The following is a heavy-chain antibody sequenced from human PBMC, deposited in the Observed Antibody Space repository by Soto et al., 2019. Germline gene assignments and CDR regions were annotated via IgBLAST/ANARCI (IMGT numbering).Heavy chain of an antibody. J-gene: IGHJ4*02. CDR3: ARDSGSFRDSSGYIFDY. Sequence: GGSLRLSCAASGFTFSSYAMHWVRQAPGKGLEWVAVISYDGSNKYYADSVKGRFTISRDNSKNTLYLQMNSLRAEDTAVYYCARDSGSFRDSSGYIFDYWGQGTLVTVSS. D-gene: IGHD3-22*01. V-gene: IGHV3-30-3*01. CDR2: ISYDGSNK. CDR1: GFTFSSYA.